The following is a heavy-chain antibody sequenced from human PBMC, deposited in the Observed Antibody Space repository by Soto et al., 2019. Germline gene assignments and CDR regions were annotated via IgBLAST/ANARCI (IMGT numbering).Heavy chain of an antibody. D-gene: IGHD3-3*01. CDR3: VRRYDFWSGYYPNPADNGMDV. CDR2: ISGSGGST. CDR1: GFAFSSYA. Sequence: PGGSLRLSCAASGFAFSSYAMSWVRQAPGKGLEWVSAISGSGGSTYYADSVKGRFTISRDNSKNTLYLQMNSLRAEDTAVYYCVRRYDFWSGYYPNPADNGMDVWGQGTTVTVSS. V-gene: IGHV3-23*01. J-gene: IGHJ6*02.